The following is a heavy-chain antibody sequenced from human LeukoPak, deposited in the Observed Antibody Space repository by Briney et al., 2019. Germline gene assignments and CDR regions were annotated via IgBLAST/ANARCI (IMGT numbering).Heavy chain of an antibody. V-gene: IGHV4-39*01. J-gene: IGHJ4*02. CDR2: VYYFGNA. CDR1: GGSIPTTRYY. Sequence: PSETLSLTCSVSGGSIPTTRYYWGWIRQSPGMGLEWIGSVYYFGNAYYRPSLMSRATISIDTSKKRISLNLTSVTARDTGIYYCATRKEGSYFESWGQGTLVTVSS. D-gene: IGHD3-10*01. CDR3: ATRKEGSYFES.